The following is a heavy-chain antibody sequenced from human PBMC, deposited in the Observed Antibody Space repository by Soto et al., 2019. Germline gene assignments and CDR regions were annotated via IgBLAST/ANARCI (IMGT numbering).Heavy chain of an antibody. Sequence: ASVKVSCKASGYTFTSYDMHWVRQAPGQGLEWMGIINPSGGSTSYAQKFQGRVTMTRDTSTSTAYMELSRLRSDDTAVYYCARGPELELRDGLDYWGQGTLVNVSS. CDR1: GYTFTSYD. CDR2: INPSGGST. CDR3: ARGPELELRDGLDY. D-gene: IGHD1-7*01. J-gene: IGHJ4*02. V-gene: IGHV1-46*01.